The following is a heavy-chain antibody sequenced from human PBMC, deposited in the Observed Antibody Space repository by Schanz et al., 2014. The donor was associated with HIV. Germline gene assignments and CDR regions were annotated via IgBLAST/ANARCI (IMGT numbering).Heavy chain of an antibody. CDR3: AREREESIAYYYYGMDV. Sequence: EVQLVESGGGVVQPGRSLRLSCVASGFTFNNYAMTWVRQAPGKGLEWVSSISESGSRSYYADSVNGRFTISRDKSKNTLYLQMKSLRREDTAVYYCAREREESIAYYYYGMDVWGQGTAVTVSS. V-gene: IGHV3-23*04. CDR1: GFTFNNYA. D-gene: IGHD1-26*01. J-gene: IGHJ6*02. CDR2: ISESGSRS.